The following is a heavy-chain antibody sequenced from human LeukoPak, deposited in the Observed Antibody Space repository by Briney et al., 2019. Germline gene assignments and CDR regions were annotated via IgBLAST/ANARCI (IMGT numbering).Heavy chain of an antibody. D-gene: IGHD4-17*01. Sequence: SETLSLTCAVYGGSFSGYYWSWIRQPPGKGLVWIGEINQSGSTNYNPSLKSRVTISVDTSKNQFSLKLSSVTAADTAVYYCARGMTDYGQDYWGQGTLVTVSS. J-gene: IGHJ4*02. CDR2: INQSGST. V-gene: IGHV4-34*01. CDR1: GGSFSGYY. CDR3: ARGMTDYGQDY.